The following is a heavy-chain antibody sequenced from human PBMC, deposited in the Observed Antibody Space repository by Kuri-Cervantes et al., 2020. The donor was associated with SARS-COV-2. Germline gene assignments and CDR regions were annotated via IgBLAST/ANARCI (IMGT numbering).Heavy chain of an antibody. Sequence: SETLSLTCSVSGGSISSSRYYWGWIRQTPGKGLEWIAKIYYNGHTYYNRSPRSRVFISVDTSKNQFSLTVSSVAAADTAVYYCARHGGSGSSLDYWGQGTLVTVSS. D-gene: IGHD6-6*01. CDR1: GGSISSSRYY. CDR3: ARHGGSGSSLDY. CDR2: IYYNGHT. J-gene: IGHJ4*02. V-gene: IGHV4-39*01.